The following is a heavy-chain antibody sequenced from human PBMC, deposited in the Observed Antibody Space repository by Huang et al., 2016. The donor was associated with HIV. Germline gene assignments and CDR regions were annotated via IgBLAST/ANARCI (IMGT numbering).Heavy chain of an antibody. V-gene: IGHV1-24*01. J-gene: IGHJ3*02. CDR2: LDPEEGET. CDR3: ATSTPDVGAGVLRSAFDI. D-gene: IGHD2-15*01. CDR1: GYTVSELS. Sequence: QVQLVESGAELKKPGASVRVSCKVSGYTVSELSLHWVRQAPEKGLEWMGGLDPEEGETIDAQRVQGRVTMPEYTSTDTAYMELSSLGPEDTAVYYCATSTPDVGAGVLRSAFDIWGQGTMVTVSS.